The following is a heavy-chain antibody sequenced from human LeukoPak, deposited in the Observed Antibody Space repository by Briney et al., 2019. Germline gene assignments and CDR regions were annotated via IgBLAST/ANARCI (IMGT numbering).Heavy chain of an antibody. J-gene: IGHJ5*02. D-gene: IGHD6-19*01. CDR1: GYTFTSYG. CDR2: ISAYNGNT. CDR3: ARDTGIAVPGGWFDP. Sequence: ASVKVSCKASGYTFTSYGMSWVRQAPGQGLEWMGWISAYNGNTNYAQKLQGRVTMTTDTSTSTAYMELRSLRSDDTAVYYCARDTGIAVPGGWFDPWGQGTLVTVSS. V-gene: IGHV1-18*01.